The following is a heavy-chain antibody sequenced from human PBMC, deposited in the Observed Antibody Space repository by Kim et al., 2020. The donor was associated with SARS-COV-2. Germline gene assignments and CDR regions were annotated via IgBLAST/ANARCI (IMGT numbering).Heavy chain of an antibody. V-gene: IGHV4-34*01. Sequence: KSRVTISVDTSKNRFSLKLSCVTAADTAVYYCARKGRYFDWLLSTNWFDPWGQGTLVTVSS. D-gene: IGHD3-9*01. J-gene: IGHJ5*02. CDR3: ARKGRYFDWLLSTNWFDP.